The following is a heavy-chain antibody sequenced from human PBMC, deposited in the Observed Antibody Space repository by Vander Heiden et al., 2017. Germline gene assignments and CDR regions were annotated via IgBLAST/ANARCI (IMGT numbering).Heavy chain of an antibody. CDR1: GFTFSSYG. D-gene: IGHD6-19*01. V-gene: IGHV3-30*18. CDR2: ISYDGSNK. J-gene: IGHJ6*02. CDR3: ANSIGEWQVSGMDV. Sequence: QVQLVESGGGVVQPGRSLRLSCAASGFTFSSYGMHWVRQAPGKGLEWVAVISYDGSNKYYADSVKGRFTISRDNSKNTLYLQMNSLRAEDTAVYYCANSIGEWQVSGMDVWGQGTTVTVPS.